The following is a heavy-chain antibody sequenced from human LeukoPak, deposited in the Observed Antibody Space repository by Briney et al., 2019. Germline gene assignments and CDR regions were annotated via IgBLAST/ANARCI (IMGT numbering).Heavy chain of an antibody. Sequence: GESLKISCKGSGYSFTSYWIGWVRQMPGKGLDWMAIIYPGDSDTRYSPSFQSQVTMSADKAISTAYLQWSSLKASDTAMYYCARLITIFGVVKGPFDIWGRGTLVTVSS. CDR1: GYSFTSYW. D-gene: IGHD3-3*01. CDR3: ARLITIFGVVKGPFDI. CDR2: IYPGDSDT. J-gene: IGHJ3*02. V-gene: IGHV5-51*01.